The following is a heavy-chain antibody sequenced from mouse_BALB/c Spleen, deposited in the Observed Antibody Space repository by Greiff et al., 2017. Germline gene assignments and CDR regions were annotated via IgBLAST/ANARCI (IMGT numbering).Heavy chain of an antibody. V-gene: IGHV2-6-4*01. D-gene: IGHD2-14*01. J-gene: IGHJ3*01. CDR2: IWGGGST. Sequence: VQLQQSGPGLVAPSQSLSITCTVSGFSFSRYSVHWVRQPPGKGLEWLGMIWGGGSTDYNSALKSRLSISKDDSKSQVFLKKNSLQTDDAAMYYYARNGYEAWIAYWGQGTLVTVSA. CDR1: GFSFSRYS. CDR3: ARNGYEAWIAY.